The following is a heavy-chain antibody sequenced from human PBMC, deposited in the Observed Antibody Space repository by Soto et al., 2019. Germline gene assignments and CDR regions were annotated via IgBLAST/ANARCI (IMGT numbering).Heavy chain of an antibody. CDR1: GFTFSSYE. CDR2: ISSGGSIT. V-gene: IGHV3-48*03. J-gene: IGHJ5*02. D-gene: IGHD3-16*01. Sequence: PWGSLRLSCAASGFTFSSYEINWVRQAPGKGLVWVSYISSGGSITHHADSVKGRFTISRDNAKNSLYLQMNSLRAEDTAVYYCARDLGGGNWFDPWGQGTLVTVSS. CDR3: ARDLGGGNWFDP.